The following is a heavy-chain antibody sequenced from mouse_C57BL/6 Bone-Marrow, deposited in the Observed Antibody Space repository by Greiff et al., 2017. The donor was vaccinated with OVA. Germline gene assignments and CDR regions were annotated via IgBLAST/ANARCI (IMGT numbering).Heavy chain of an antibody. V-gene: IGHV5-12*01. CDR3: ARHGYSKWRYYFDY. J-gene: IGHJ2*01. Sequence: EVKLMESGGGLVQPGGSLKLSCAASGFTFSDYYLYWVRQTPEKRLEWVAYISNGGGSNNSHAPVKGRFTISRYNAKHTLYLQRSRLKSEDTAMYYCARHGYSKWRYYFDYWGQGTTLTVSS. CDR1: GFTFSDYY. CDR2: ISNGGGSN. D-gene: IGHD2-5*01.